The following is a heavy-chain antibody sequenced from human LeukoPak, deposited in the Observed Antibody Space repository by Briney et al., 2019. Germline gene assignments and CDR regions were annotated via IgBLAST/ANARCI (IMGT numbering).Heavy chain of an antibody. D-gene: IGHD5-18*01. CDR1: GFTFSSYG. Sequence: GGSLRLSCAASGFTFSSYGMHWVRQAPGKGLEWVAVISYDGSNKYYADSVKGRFTISRDNSKNTLYLQMNSLRAEDTAVYYCAKPGLTWIQLWPVDYWGQGTLVTLSS. CDR3: AKPGLTWIQLWPVDY. J-gene: IGHJ4*02. V-gene: IGHV3-30*18. CDR2: ISYDGSNK.